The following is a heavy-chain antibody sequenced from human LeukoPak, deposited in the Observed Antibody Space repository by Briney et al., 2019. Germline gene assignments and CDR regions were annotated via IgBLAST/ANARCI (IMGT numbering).Heavy chain of an antibody. J-gene: IGHJ4*02. Sequence: TLSLVCAVYGGSFSDYYWSWIRQPPGKGLEWLGYIYHSGSTYYNPSLKSRLTISIDTSKNQFSLKLSSVTAAETAVYYCARDYLCSGGSCYFDYWGQGTLVTVSS. CDR2: IYHSGST. D-gene: IGHD2-15*01. CDR1: GGSFSDYY. CDR3: ARDYLCSGGSCYFDY. V-gene: IGHV4-30-4*08.